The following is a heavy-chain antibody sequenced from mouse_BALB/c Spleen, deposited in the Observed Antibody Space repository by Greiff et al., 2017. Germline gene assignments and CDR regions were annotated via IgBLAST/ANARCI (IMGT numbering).Heavy chain of an antibody. CDR2: ISNGGGST. V-gene: IGHV5-12-2*01. Sequence: EVKLVESGGGLVQPGGSLKLSCAASGFTFSSYTMSWVRQTPEKRLEWVAYISNGGGSTYYPDTVKGRFTISGDNAKNTLYLQMSSLKSEDTALYYGARRGMPSYYFDYWGQGTTLTVSS. CDR3: ARRGMPSYYFDY. J-gene: IGHJ2*01. CDR1: GFTFSSYT.